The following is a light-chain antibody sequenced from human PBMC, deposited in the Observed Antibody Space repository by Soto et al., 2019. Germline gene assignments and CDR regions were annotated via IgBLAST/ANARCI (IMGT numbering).Light chain of an antibody. J-gene: IGKJ1*01. CDR3: QQDYHTPWT. Sequence: DIVMTQSPDSLAVSLGERATITCKSSQAILDSFTKKNSLAWYQLRPGQPPKVLIYWASTRESGVPDRFTGSGTGTDVTLSITNLQAEDVALYYCQQDYHTPWTVGQGIKVEIK. CDR1: QAILDSFTKKNS. CDR2: WAS. V-gene: IGKV4-1*01.